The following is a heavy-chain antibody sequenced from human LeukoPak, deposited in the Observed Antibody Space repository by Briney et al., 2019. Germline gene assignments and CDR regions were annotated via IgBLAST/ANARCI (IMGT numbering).Heavy chain of an antibody. CDR1: GFTFSSYA. V-gene: IGHV3-23*01. J-gene: IGHJ5*02. Sequence: PGASLRLSCAASGFTFSSYAMSWVRQAPGKGLEWVSAISGSGGSTYYADSVKGRLTISRDNSKNTLYLQMNSLRAEDTAVYYCAKASGYSSGWYWFDPWGQGTLVTVSS. CDR3: AKASGYSSGWYWFDP. D-gene: IGHD6-19*01. CDR2: ISGSGGST.